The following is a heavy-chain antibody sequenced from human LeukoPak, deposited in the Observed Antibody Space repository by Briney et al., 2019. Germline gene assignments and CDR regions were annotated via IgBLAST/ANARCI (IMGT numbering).Heavy chain of an antibody. D-gene: IGHD3-9*01. CDR2: ISGSGGST. CDR3: AKGRRHFDWLLSYYYYYMDV. J-gene: IGHJ6*03. CDR1: GFTFSSYG. Sequence: QAGRSLRLSCAASGFTFSSYGMSWVRQAPGKGLEWVSAISGSGGSTYYADSVKGRFTISRDNSKNTLYLQMNSLRAEDTAVYYCAKGRRHFDWLLSYYYYYMDVWGKGTTVTISS. V-gene: IGHV3-23*01.